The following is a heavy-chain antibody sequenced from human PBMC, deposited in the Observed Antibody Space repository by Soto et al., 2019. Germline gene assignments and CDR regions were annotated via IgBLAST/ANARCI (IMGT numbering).Heavy chain of an antibody. CDR1: GFTFSSYA. D-gene: IGHD6-19*01. V-gene: IGHV3-23*01. CDR2: ISGSGTST. J-gene: IGHJ4*02. Sequence: GGSLRLSCAASGFTFSSYAMSWVRQAPGKGLEWVSTISGSGTSTYYADSVKGRFTISRDNSKSTLYLQMSSLRAEDTAVYYCAKDLCTYSSGSCYFDYWGQGALVTVSS. CDR3: AKDLCTYSSGSCYFDY.